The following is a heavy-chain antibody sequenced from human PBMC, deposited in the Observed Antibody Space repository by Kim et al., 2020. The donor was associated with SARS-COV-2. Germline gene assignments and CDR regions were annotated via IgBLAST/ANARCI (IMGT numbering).Heavy chain of an antibody. CDR1: GGSISSGSYY. D-gene: IGHD2-2*01. Sequence: SETLSLTCTVSGGSISSGSYYWSWIRQPAGKGLEWIGRIYTSGSTNYNPSLKSRVTISVDTSKNQFSLKLSSVTAADTAVYYCARDASPAAMYDYWGQGTLVTVSS. V-gene: IGHV4-61*02. CDR3: ARDASPAAMYDY. J-gene: IGHJ4*02. CDR2: IYTSGST.